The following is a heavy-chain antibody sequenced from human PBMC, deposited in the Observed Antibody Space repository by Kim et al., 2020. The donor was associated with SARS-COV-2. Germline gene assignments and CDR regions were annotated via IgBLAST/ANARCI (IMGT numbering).Heavy chain of an antibody. CDR3: ARDRGANWNALYYFDY. Sequence: SDTLSLTCTVSGGSISSYYWSWIRQPPGKGLEWIGYIYYSGSTNYNPSLKSRVTISVDTSKNQFSLKLSSVTAADTAVYYCARDRGANWNALYYFDYWGQGTLVTVSS. V-gene: IGHV4-59*13. CDR2: IYYSGST. D-gene: IGHD1-20*01. CDR1: GGSISSYY. J-gene: IGHJ4*02.